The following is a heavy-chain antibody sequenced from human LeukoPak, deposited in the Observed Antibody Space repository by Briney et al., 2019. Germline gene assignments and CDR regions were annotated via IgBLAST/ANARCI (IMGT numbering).Heavy chain of an antibody. CDR3: AREYYASGRRGYYGVDV. J-gene: IGHJ6*02. V-gene: IGHV3-48*03. D-gene: IGHD3-10*01. CDR2: ISSSGSTI. Sequence: PGGSLRLSCAASGFTFSSYEMNSVRQAPGKGLEWVSYISSSGSTIYYADSVKGRFTISRDNAKNSLYLQMNSLRVEDTAVYYCAREYYASGRRGYYGVDVWAQGTTVTVSS. CDR1: GFTFSSYE.